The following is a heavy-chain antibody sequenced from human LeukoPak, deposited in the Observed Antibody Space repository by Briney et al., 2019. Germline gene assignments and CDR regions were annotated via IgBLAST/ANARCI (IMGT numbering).Heavy chain of an antibody. D-gene: IGHD1-1*01. J-gene: IGHJ6*03. CDR3: AKMNGYMDV. CDR2: ISGSGSGT. V-gene: IGHV3-23*01. CDR1: GFTFSSSA. Sequence: GGSLRLSCTASGFTFSSSAITWVRQAPGKGLEWVSGISGSGSGTYYADFVKGRFTISRDNSKNTIYLEMNSLRAEDTAVYYCAKMNGYMDVWGKGTTVTVSS.